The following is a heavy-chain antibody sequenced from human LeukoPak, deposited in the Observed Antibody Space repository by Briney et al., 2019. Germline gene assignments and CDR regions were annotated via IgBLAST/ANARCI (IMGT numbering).Heavy chain of an antibody. Sequence: ASVRVSCKASGYTFSDHYIQWVRQAPGQGFDWLGWINPNSGGTDYARKFRGRVTMTRDMSLSTAYMELSSLRSEDTAVYYCARGEMATELDYWGQGTLVTVSS. CDR2: INPNSGGT. D-gene: IGHD5-24*01. J-gene: IGHJ4*02. CDR3: ARGEMATELDY. V-gene: IGHV1-2*02. CDR1: GYTFSDHY.